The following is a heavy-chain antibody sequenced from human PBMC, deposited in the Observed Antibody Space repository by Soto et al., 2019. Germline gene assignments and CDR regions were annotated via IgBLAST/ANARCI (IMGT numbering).Heavy chain of an antibody. CDR1: GGSISSGGYY. J-gene: IGHJ6*02. D-gene: IGHD4-17*01. V-gene: IGHV4-31*03. CDR3: ARDRATVTPHYYYYYGMDV. CDR2: IYYSGST. Sequence: QVQLQESGPGLVKPSQTLSLTCTVSGGSISSGGYYWSWIRQHPGKGLEWIGYIYYSGSTYYNPSLKSRVTISVHTSKNQFSLKLSSVTAADAAVYYCARDRATVTPHYYYYYGMDVWGQGTTVTVSS.